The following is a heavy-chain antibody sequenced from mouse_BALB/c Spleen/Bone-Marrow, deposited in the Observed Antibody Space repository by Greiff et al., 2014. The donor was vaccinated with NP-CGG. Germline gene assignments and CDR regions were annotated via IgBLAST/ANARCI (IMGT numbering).Heavy chain of an antibody. CDR3: TRWGTTVVAYYAMDY. V-gene: IGHV1S127*01. CDR2: IDPSDSYT. Sequence: VKLVESGAELMKPGASVKMSCKASGYTFTSYWMHWVKQRPGQGLEWIGVIDPSDSYTSYNQKFKGKATLTVDTSSGTAYMQLSSLTSEDSAVYYCTRWGTTVVAYYAMDYWGQGTSVTVSS. D-gene: IGHD1-1*01. J-gene: IGHJ4*01. CDR1: GYTFTSYW.